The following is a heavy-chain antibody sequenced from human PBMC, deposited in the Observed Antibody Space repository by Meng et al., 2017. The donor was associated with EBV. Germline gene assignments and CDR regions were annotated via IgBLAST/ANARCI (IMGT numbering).Heavy chain of an antibody. CDR2: IIPIFGTA. CDR1: GGTFSSYA. Sequence: QERLVQVGVEVKKPGSSVKVPCKASGGTFSSYAISWVRQAPGQGLEWMGGIIPIFGTANYAQKFQGRVTITADKSTSTAYMELSSLRSEDTAVYYCARAEIAAAGRLDYWGQGTLVTVSS. D-gene: IGHD6-13*01. V-gene: IGHV1-69*06. J-gene: IGHJ4*02. CDR3: ARAEIAAAGRLDY.